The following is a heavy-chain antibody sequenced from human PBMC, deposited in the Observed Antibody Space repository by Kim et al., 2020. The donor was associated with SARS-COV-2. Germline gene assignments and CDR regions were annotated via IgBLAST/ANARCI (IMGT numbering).Heavy chain of an antibody. J-gene: IGHJ6*02. D-gene: IGHD3-10*01. Sequence: GGSLRLSCAASGFTFSAYATNWVRQAPGRGLEWVSVIYRGGSSTYYADSAKGRFTISRDDSKTTLYLQMNSLRAEDTAVYYCARDDRQNPGRVIGMDVWGQGTTVTVS. CDR2: IYRGGSST. CDR1: GFTFSAYA. CDR3: ARDDRQNPGRVIGMDV. V-gene: IGHV3-23*03.